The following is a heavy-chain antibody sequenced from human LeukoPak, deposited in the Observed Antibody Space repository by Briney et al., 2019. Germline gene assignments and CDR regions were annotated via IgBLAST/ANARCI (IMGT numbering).Heavy chain of an antibody. Sequence: PSETLSLTCTVSGGSISSYYWSWIRQPAGKGLEWIGRIYTSGSTNYNPSLKSRVTMSVDTSKNQFSLKLSSVTAADTAVYYCARTKDYCSGGSCYGFDYWGQGTLVTVSS. CDR1: GGSISSYY. CDR3: ARTKDYCSGGSCYGFDY. D-gene: IGHD2-15*01. J-gene: IGHJ4*02. V-gene: IGHV4-4*07. CDR2: IYTSGST.